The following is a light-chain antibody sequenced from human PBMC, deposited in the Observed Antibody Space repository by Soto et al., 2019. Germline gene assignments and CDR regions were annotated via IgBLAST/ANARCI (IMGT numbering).Light chain of an antibody. V-gene: IGKV3-15*01. CDR3: QQYYDWPLVT. J-gene: IGKJ4*01. Sequence: MTQSPDTLSVSPGERVTFSCRASQSISTNLAWYQQKPGQAPRLLIYGASTRDTHIPDRFSCTGSETEFTLSVSSLQSEDFAIYYCQQYYDWPLVTFGGGTRVEI. CDR1: QSISTN. CDR2: GAS.